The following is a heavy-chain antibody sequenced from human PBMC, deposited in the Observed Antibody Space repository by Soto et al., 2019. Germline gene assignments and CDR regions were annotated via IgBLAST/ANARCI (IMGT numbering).Heavy chain of an antibody. CDR1: GGTFSSYA. Sequence: QVQLVQSGAEVKKPGSSVKVSCKAFGGTFSSYAISWVRQAPGQGLEWMGGIIPIFGTANYAQKFQGRGTITADESTGTADMELSSLRFEDTAVNYCAKAYYYDSSGYSYWGQGTLVTVSS. V-gene: IGHV1-69*01. J-gene: IGHJ4*02. CDR2: IIPIFGTA. CDR3: AKAYYYDSSGYSY. D-gene: IGHD3-22*01.